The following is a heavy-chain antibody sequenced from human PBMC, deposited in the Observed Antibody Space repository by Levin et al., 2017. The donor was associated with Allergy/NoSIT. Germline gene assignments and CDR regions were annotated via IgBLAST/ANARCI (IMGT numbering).Heavy chain of an antibody. CDR2: IDQRRTA. D-gene: IGHD6-13*01. V-gene: IGHV4-38-2*02. J-gene: IGHJ4*02. Sequence: SETLSLTCIVSDFSISIGYFWGWLRQSPGRGLEWIASIDQRRTAYYTPSLKSRATISVDLSRNQFSLTLTSVTAADTSLYYCARDSRRAASSPGFDFWGQGSRVTVSA. CDR1: DFSISIGYF. CDR3: ARDSRRAASSPGFDF.